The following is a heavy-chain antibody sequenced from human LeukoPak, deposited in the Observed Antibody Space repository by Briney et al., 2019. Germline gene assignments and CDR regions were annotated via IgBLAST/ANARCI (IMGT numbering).Heavy chain of an antibody. V-gene: IGHV3-48*04. CDR3: AELGITMIGRV. D-gene: IGHD3-10*02. J-gene: IGHJ6*04. CDR1: GFTFNNYN. Sequence: GGSLRLSCAASGFTFNNYNMNWVRQAPGKGLEWVSYISSSGSTIYYADSVKGRFTISRANAKNSLYRQMNSLRAKDMSFYYGAELGITMIGRVWGKGTTVTISS. CDR2: ISSSGSTI.